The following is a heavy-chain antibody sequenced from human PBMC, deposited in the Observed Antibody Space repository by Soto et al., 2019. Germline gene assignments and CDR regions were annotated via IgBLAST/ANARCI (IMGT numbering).Heavy chain of an antibody. CDR2: IIDSGGYT. Sequence: GGSLRLSCAASGFTFSSSTMNWVRQAPGKGLEWVSAIIDSGGYTYYADSVKGRFTISRDNSKNTLYLQMNSLSAEDTALCYCAKETYYYYGMDVWGQGTTVTVAS. CDR1: GFTFSSST. J-gene: IGHJ6*02. CDR3: AKETYYYYGMDV. V-gene: IGHV3-23*01.